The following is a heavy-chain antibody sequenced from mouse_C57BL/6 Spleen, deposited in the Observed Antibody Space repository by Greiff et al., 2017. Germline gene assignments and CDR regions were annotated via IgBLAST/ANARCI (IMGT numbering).Heavy chain of an antibody. CDR2: IHPNSGST. CDR3: APKGYYEDFDY. Sequence: QVQLQQSGAELVKPGASVKLSCKASGYTFTSYWMHWVKQRPGQGLEWIGMIHPNSGSTNYNEKFKSKVTLTVDKSSSTAYMQLSSLTSEDSAVYYCAPKGYYEDFDYWGKGTTLTVSS. D-gene: IGHD2-4*01. CDR1: GYTFTSYW. J-gene: IGHJ2*01. V-gene: IGHV1-64*01.